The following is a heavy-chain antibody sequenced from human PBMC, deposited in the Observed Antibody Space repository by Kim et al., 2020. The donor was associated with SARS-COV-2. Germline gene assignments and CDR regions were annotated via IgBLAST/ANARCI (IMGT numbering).Heavy chain of an antibody. D-gene: IGHD2-15*01. V-gene: IGHV3-11*05. J-gene: IGHJ4*02. Sequence: ADSVKGRVTISRDAAKNSLYLQMNSLTGEDTALYGCARAGGGVVVAASDYWGQGTLVTVSS. CDR3: ARAGGGVVVAASDY.